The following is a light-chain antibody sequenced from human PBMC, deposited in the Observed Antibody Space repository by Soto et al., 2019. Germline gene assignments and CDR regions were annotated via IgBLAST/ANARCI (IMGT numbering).Light chain of an antibody. CDR2: EVS. CDR1: SSDVGGYKY. Sequence: QSVLTQPASVSGSPGQSITISCTGTSSDVGGYKYVSWYQQNPGKAPKLIIYEVSNRPSGVPDRFSGSKSGTSASLAISGLQAEDEADYYCQSFDTSLSGSVVFGGGTKLTVL. J-gene: IGLJ2*01. V-gene: IGLV2-14*01. CDR3: QSFDTSLSGSVV.